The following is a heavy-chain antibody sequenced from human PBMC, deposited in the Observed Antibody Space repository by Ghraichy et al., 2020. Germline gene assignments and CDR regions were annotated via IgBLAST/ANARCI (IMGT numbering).Heavy chain of an antibody. CDR3: ARDRGIAAAGSLVRDGMDV. CDR1: GGSISSYY. J-gene: IGHJ6*02. Sequence: SETLSLTCTVSGGSISSYYWSWIRQPPGKGLEWIGYIYYSGSTNYNPSLKSRVTISVDTSKNQFSLKLSSVTAADTAVYYCARDRGIAAAGSLVRDGMDVWGQGTTVTVSS. CDR2: IYYSGST. V-gene: IGHV4-59*01. D-gene: IGHD6-13*01.